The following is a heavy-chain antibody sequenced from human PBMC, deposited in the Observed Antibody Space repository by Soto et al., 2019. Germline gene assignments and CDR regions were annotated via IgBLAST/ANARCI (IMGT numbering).Heavy chain of an antibody. V-gene: IGHV3-33*01. CDR1: GFTFSSYG. CDR2: IWYDGSNK. D-gene: IGHD6-6*01. J-gene: IGHJ6*02. Sequence: GGSLRLSCAASGFTFSSYGMHWVRQAPGKGLEWVAVIWYDGSNKYYADSVKGRFTISRDNSKNTLYLQMNSLRAEDTAVYYCARVGRSSSSPYYYYYYGMDVWGQGTTVTISS. CDR3: ARVGRSSSSPYYYYYYGMDV.